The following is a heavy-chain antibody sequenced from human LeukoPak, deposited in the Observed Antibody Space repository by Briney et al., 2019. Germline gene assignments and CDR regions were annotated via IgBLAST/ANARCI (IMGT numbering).Heavy chain of an antibody. CDR1: GFTFSGSA. D-gene: IGHD6-13*01. CDR2: IRSKANSYAT. J-gene: IGHJ5*02. V-gene: IGHV3-73*01. Sequence: PGGSLRLPCAASGFTFSGSAMHWVRQASGKGLEWVGRIRSKANSYATEYAASVKGRFTISRDDSKNTAYLQMNSLKIEDTAVYYCTRRIGAAGGCLDPWGQGTLVTVSS. CDR3: TRRIGAAGGCLDP.